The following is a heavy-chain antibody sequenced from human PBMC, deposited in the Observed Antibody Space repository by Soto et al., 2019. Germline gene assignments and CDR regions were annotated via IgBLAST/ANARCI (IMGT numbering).Heavy chain of an antibody. CDR2: INGYNGNT. J-gene: IGHJ4*02. Sequence: QAHLVQSGAEVKKPGASVKVSCKASGYTFTNYGISWVRQAPGQGLEWVGWINGYNGNTNYGQKVQGRVTMTTDISTSTADMELRSLRSDDTAVYYCARGPDPTYCDYWGQGTLVTVSS. V-gene: IGHV1-18*04. CDR3: ARGPDPTYCDY. CDR1: GYTFTNYG.